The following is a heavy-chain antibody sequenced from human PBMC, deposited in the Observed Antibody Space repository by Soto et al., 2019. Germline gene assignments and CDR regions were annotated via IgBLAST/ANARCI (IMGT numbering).Heavy chain of an antibody. CDR2: INPNSGGT. CDR3: ARDGDYCSSTSCYSYYYYGMDV. Sequence: ASVKVSFKASGYTFTGYYMHWLRQAPGQGLEWMGWINPNSGGTNYAQKFQGRVTMTRDTSISTAYMELSRLRSDDTAVYYCARDGDYCSSTSCYSYYYYGMDVWGQGTTVTVSS. CDR1: GYTFTGYY. D-gene: IGHD2-2*01. J-gene: IGHJ6*02. V-gene: IGHV1-2*02.